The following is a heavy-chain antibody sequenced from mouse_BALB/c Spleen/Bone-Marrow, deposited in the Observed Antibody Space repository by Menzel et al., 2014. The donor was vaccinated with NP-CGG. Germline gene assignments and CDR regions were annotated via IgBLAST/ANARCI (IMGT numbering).Heavy chain of an antibody. CDR1: GYTFSSLW. CDR2: ILPGSNSI. Sequence: QVQLKQSGAELMKPGASVKISCKATGYTFSSLWIEWLKQRPGHGLEWIGEILPGSNSINYNEKFKGKATFTADTSSNTAYMQLSSLTSEDSAVDYCARYRSYARDYGGQGTSVTASP. CDR3: ARYRSYARDY. D-gene: IGHD2-14*01. J-gene: IGHJ4*01. V-gene: IGHV1-9*01.